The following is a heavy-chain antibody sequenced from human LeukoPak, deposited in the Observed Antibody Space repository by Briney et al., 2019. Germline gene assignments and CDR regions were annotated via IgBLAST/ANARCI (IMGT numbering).Heavy chain of an antibody. Sequence: GGSLRLSCAASGFTFSNVWMSWVRPAPGEGLEWVGRIKSKTDGGTTDYAAPVKGRFTISRDDSKNTLYLQMNSLKTEDTAVYYCTTGKMARRYYFDYWGQGTLVTVSS. CDR1: GFTFSNVW. V-gene: IGHV3-15*01. CDR2: IKSKTDGGTT. D-gene: IGHD5-24*01. J-gene: IGHJ4*01. CDR3: TTGKMARRYYFDY.